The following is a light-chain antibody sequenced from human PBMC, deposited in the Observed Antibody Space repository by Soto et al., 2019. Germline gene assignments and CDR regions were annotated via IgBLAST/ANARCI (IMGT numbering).Light chain of an antibody. CDR1: QSISSY. J-gene: IGKJ1*01. CDR2: GAS. CDR3: QQTYSTPWT. V-gene: IGKV1-39*01. Sequence: DIQMTQSPSSLSASVGDRVTITCWASQSISSYLKWYQQKPGKAPKLLIYGASSLQSGVPSRFSGSGSGTDFNFTISSLQPEDFATYYCQQTYSTPWTFGQGTKVEIK.